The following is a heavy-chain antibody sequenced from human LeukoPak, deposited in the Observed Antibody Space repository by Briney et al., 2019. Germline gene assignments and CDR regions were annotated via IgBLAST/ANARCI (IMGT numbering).Heavy chain of an antibody. V-gene: IGHV1-46*01. J-gene: IGHJ3*02. D-gene: IGHD4-23*01. Sequence: RASVKVSCKASGYTFTGYYMHWVRQAPGQGLEWMGIINPSGGSTSYAQKFQGRVTMTRDMSTSTVYMELRSLRSEDTAVYYCARDTTVVTPAYAFDIWGQGTMVTVSS. CDR2: INPSGGST. CDR3: ARDTTVVTPAYAFDI. CDR1: GYTFTGYY.